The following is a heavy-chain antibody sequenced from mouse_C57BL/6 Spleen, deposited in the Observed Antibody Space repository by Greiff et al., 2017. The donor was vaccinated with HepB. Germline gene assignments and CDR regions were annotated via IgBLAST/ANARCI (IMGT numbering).Heavy chain of an antibody. J-gene: IGHJ1*03. V-gene: IGHV1-63*01. CDR2: IYPGGGYT. D-gene: IGHD1-1*01. CDR3: ARNDGSSYSYFDV. CDR1: GYTFTNYW. Sequence: QVQLQQSGAELVRPGTSVKMSCKASGYTFTNYWIGWAKQRPGHGLEWIGDIYPGGGYTNYNEKFKGKATLTADKSSSTAYMQFSSLTSEDSAIYYCARNDGSSYSYFDVWGTGTTVTVSS.